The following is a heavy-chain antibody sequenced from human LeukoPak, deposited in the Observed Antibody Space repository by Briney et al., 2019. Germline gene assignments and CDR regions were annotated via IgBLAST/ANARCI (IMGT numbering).Heavy chain of an antibody. D-gene: IGHD3-10*01. CDR1: GFSVSSNY. V-gene: IGHV3-53*01. CDR2: IYSSGST. CDR3: TRAHGRITRDAYLDY. J-gene: IGHJ4*02. Sequence: GGSLRLSCAASGFSVSSNYMSWVRQAPGKGLTWVSVIYSSGSTYYADSVKGRFAISREDSKNTLHLQMNSLRAEDTAMYYCTRAHGRITRDAYLDYWGQGTLVTVSS.